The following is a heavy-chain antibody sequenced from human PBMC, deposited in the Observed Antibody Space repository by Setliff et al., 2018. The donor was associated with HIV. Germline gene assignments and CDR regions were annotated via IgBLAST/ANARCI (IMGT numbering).Heavy chain of an antibody. Sequence: ASVKVSCKASGYTLTTFGISWVRQAPGQGLEWMGWINTNTGSPTYAQGLTGRFVFSLDTSVNTAYLQVSSLETEDTAVYYCARDLPLPGIAVAASMGRDYYYSMDVWGQGTTVTVSS. CDR3: ARDLPLPGIAVAASMGRDYYYSMDV. V-gene: IGHV7-4-1*02. D-gene: IGHD6-19*01. CDR2: INTNTGSP. J-gene: IGHJ6*02. CDR1: GYTLTTFG.